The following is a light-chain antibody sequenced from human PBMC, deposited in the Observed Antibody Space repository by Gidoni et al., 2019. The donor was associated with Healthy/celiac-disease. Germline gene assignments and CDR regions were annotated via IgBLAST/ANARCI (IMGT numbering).Light chain of an antibody. CDR1: QSLLHSNGYNY. V-gene: IGKV2-28*01. Sequence: DIVMTQSPLSVRVTPREPASISCSSSQSLLHSNGYNYLNWYLQKPGQYPQILIYLGANRAYGVRERFSGSRAGTEVTLKISRVEDADVGVNYCMQARQTTRITFGGGTKVEIK. CDR2: LGA. CDR3: MQARQTTRIT. J-gene: IGKJ4*01.